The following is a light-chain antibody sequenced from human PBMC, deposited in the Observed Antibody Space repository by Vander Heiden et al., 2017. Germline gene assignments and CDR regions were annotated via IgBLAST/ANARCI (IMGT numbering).Light chain of an antibody. J-gene: IGKJ3*01. CDR2: AAS. Sequence: DIQLTQSPSSLSVSVGDRVTITCRASQSISSYLNWYQQKPGKAPKLLIYAASSLQSGVSSRFSGSGSGTDFTLTISSLQPEDFATYYCQQSYSTPVFTFGPGTKVDIK. CDR3: QQSYSTPVFT. V-gene: IGKV1-39*01. CDR1: QSISSY.